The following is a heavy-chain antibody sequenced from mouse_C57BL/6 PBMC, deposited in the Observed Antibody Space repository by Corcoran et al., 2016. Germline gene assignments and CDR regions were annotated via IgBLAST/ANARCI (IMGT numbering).Heavy chain of an antibody. J-gene: IGHJ1*03. D-gene: IGHD1-1*01. CDR3: ARWGSSWYFDV. CDR2: INPNNGGT. Sequence: EVQLQQSEPELVKPGASVKISCKASGYTFTDYYMNWVKQSHGKSLEGIGDINPNNGGTSYNQKFKGKATLTVDKSSSTAYMELRSLTSEDSAVYYCARWGSSWYFDVWGTGTTVTVSS. CDR1: GYTFTDYY. V-gene: IGHV1-26*01.